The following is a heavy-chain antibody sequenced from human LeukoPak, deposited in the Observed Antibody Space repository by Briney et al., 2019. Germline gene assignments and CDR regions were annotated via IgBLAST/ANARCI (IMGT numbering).Heavy chain of an antibody. D-gene: IGHD3-10*01. CDR1: RYTITSYD. CDR3: ARDRGSGSYSRYYYYMDV. J-gene: IGHJ6*03. V-gene: IGHV1-2*02. Sequence: ASVKVSCKASRYTITSYDINWVRQAPGQGLEWMGWINPNSGGTNYAQKFQGRVTMTRDTSISTAYMELSRLRSDDTAVYYCARDRGSGSYSRYYYYMDVWGKGTTVTISS. CDR2: INPNSGGT.